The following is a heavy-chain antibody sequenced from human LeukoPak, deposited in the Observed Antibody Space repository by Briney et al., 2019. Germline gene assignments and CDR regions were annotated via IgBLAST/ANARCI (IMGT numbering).Heavy chain of an antibody. CDR2: IKQDGSEK. CDR1: GFIVSSNY. CDR3: ARDLQAVAVAGGLDY. J-gene: IGHJ4*02. D-gene: IGHD6-19*01. Sequence: GGSLRLSCAVSGFIVSSNYMTWVRQAPGKGLEWVANIKQDGSEKYYVDSVKGRFTISRDNAKNSLYLQMNSLRAEDTAVYYCARDLQAVAVAGGLDYWGQGTLVTVSS. V-gene: IGHV3-7*04.